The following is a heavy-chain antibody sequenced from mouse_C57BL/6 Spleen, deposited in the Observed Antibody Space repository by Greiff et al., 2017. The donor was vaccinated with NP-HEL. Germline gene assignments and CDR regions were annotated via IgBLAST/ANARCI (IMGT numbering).Heavy chain of an antibody. CDR3: ARRAQGYAMDY. D-gene: IGHD3-2*02. J-gene: IGHJ4*01. Sequence: QVQLKESGAELVRPGSSVKLSCKASGYTFTSYWMHWVKQRPIQGLEWIGNIDPSDSETHYNQKFKDKATLTVDKSSSTAYMQLSSLTSEDSAVYYCARRAQGYAMDYWGQGTSVTVSS. CDR1: GYTFTSYW. CDR2: IDPSDSET. V-gene: IGHV1-52*01.